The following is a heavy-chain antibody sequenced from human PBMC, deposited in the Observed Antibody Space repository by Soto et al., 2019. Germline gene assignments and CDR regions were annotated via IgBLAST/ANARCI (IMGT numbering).Heavy chain of an antibody. CDR3: ARGRYGLLWFGED. V-gene: IGHV4-34*01. J-gene: IGHJ4*02. CDR1: GGSFSGYY. D-gene: IGHD3-10*01. CDR2: INHSGST. Sequence: QVQLQQWGAGLLKPSETLSLTCAVYGGSFSGYYWSWIRQPPGKGLEWIGEINHSGSTNYNPSLKSRVNISVDTSKNQFSLKLSSVTAADTAVYYCARGRYGLLWFGEDWGQGTLVTVSS.